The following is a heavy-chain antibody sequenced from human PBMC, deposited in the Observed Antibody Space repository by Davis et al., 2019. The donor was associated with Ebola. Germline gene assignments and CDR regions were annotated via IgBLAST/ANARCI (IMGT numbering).Heavy chain of an antibody. Sequence: AGSLRLSCAAAGFSFGAYVMHWVRQAPGKGLEWVSPVSWDGRSTAYADSVRDRFSISRDNSRNFLYLQMTGLRAEDTALYYCAAYDSTFRNYWGQGTLVTVSS. CDR3: AAYDSTFRNY. J-gene: IGHJ4*02. D-gene: IGHD3-22*01. V-gene: IGHV3-43D*03. CDR2: VSWDGRST. CDR1: GFSFGAYV.